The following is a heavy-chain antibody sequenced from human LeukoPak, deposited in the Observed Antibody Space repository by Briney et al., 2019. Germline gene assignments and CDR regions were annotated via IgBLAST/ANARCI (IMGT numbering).Heavy chain of an antibody. CDR1: GYMFTSHT. V-gene: IGHV7-4-1*02. CDR3: ARGEWSSTWNEDF. Sequence: VASVKVSCKASGYMFTSHTINWVRQAPGQGLEWMGWINTNTGNPTYAQAFTGRFVFSSDTSVSTAYLQISSLEAEDTAVYYCARGEWSSTWNEDFWGQGTLVTVSS. J-gene: IGHJ4*02. CDR2: INTNTGNP. D-gene: IGHD1-1*01.